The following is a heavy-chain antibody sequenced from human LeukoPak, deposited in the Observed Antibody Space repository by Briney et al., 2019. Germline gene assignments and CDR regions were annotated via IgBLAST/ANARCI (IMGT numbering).Heavy chain of an antibody. CDR3: ARDDVVMGAFDI. J-gene: IGHJ3*02. D-gene: IGHD4-23*01. Sequence: SETLSLTCTVSGGSISSYYWSWIRQPPGKGLEWIGYIYYSGSTNYNPSLKGRVTISVDTSKNQFSLKLSSVTAADTAVYYCARDDVVMGAFDIWGQGTMVTVSS. CDR2: IYYSGST. V-gene: IGHV4-59*01. CDR1: GGSISSYY.